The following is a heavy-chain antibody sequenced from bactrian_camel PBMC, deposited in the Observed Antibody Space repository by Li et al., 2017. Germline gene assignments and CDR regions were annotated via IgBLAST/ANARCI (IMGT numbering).Heavy chain of an antibody. D-gene: IGHD2*01. CDR3: AARFGWGDALCSGGLEMWTAGTFSY. CDR2: IDSDGIA. V-gene: IGHV3S53*01. CDR1: GYTYGLC. Sequence: HVQLVESGGGLVQPGESLRLSCAASGYTYGLCMGWFRQAPGKEREGVAAIDSDGIASYADSVKGRFAISKDNAKNTLYLQMNSLKPEDTAMYYCAARFGWGDALCSGGLEMWTAGTFSYWGQGTQVTVS. J-gene: IGHJ4*01.